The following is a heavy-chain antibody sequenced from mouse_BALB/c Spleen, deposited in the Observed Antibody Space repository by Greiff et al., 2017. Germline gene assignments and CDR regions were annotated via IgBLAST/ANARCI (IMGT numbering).Heavy chain of an antibody. CDR2: ISSGSSTI. Sequence: EVHLVESGGGLVQPGGSRKLSCAASGFTFSSFGMHWVRQAPEKGLEWVAYISSGSSTIYYADTVKGRFTISRDNPKNTLFLQMTSLRSEDTAMYYCARESYRYDGAWFAYWGQGTLVTVSA. CDR3: ARESYRYDGAWFAY. J-gene: IGHJ3*01. CDR1: GFTFSSFG. V-gene: IGHV5-17*02. D-gene: IGHD2-14*01.